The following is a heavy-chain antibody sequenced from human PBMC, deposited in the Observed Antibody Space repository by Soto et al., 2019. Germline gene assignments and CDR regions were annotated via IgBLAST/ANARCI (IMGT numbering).Heavy chain of an antibody. CDR1: GFSFSTYA. V-gene: IGHV3-23*01. CDR2: ISSSGDRT. J-gene: IGHJ4*02. Sequence: PGGSLRLSCAASGFSFSTYAMNWVRQAPGKGLEWVSDISSSGDRTHYTDSVRGRFTISRDNSKNTLYLQMNSLSAEDTAVYYCAKDLGNSYGSEGYFGSWGQGTLVTV. CDR3: AKDLGNSYGSEGYFGS. D-gene: IGHD5-18*01.